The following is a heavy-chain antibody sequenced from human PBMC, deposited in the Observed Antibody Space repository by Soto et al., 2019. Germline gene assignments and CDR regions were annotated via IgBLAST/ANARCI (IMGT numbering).Heavy chain of an antibody. CDR2: INHSGST. Sequence: SETLSLTCAVYGGSFSGYYWSWIRQPPGKGLEWIGEINHSGSTNYNPSLKSRVTISVDTSKNQFSLKLSFVTAADTAVYYCARGWGRIFDYWGQGTLVTVSS. CDR3: ARGWGRIFDY. CDR1: GGSFSGYY. V-gene: IGHV4-34*01. J-gene: IGHJ4*02. D-gene: IGHD7-27*01.